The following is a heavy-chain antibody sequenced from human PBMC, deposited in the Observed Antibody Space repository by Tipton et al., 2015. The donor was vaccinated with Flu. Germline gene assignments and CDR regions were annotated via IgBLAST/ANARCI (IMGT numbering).Heavy chain of an antibody. Sequence: SLRLSCAASGFTFSSYAMHWVRQAPGKGLEWVAVISYDGSNKYYADSVKGRFTISRDNSKNTLYLQMNSLRAEDTAVYYCARDAYGGNSGVDYWGQGTLVTVSS. CDR3: ARDAYGGNSGVDY. V-gene: IGHV3-30*01. CDR2: ISYDGSNK. D-gene: IGHD4-23*01. J-gene: IGHJ4*02. CDR1: GFTFSSYA.